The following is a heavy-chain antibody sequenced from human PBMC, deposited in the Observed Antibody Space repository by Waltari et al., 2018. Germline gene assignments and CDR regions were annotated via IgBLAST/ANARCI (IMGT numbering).Heavy chain of an antibody. CDR2: IKPDGSER. Sequence: EVQLVESGGGSVQPGGSLRLSCAASGFTFSRSWMSGVRQAPGKGLEWMANIKPDGSERYYVGSVKGRFTISRDNAKNSLYLQMDTLRAEDTAVYYCARDFNWGWDYWGQGTLVTVSS. V-gene: IGHV3-7*01. CDR3: ARDFNWGWDY. D-gene: IGHD7-27*01. J-gene: IGHJ4*02. CDR1: GFTFSRSW.